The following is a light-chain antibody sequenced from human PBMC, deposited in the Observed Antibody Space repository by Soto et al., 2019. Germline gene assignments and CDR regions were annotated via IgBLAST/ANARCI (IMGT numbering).Light chain of an antibody. CDR2: DAS. CDR3: QQYGSSPL. Sequence: DVQMTQSPSTLSASVGDRVTITCRASQSISNWLAWYQQKPGKVPKLLIYDASSLESGVPSRFSGSGSGTEFTLTITSLQPDDFAVYYCQQYGSSPLFGQGTRLEIK. J-gene: IGKJ5*01. V-gene: IGKV1-5*01. CDR1: QSISNW.